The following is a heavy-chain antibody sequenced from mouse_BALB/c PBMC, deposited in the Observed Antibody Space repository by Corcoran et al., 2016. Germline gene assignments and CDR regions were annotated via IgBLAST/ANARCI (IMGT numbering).Heavy chain of an antibody. D-gene: IGHD2-1*01. CDR3: ASRDYGNYLAWFAY. Sequence: EVQLQQSGAELVKPGASVKLSCTAAGFNIKDTYMHWVKQRPEQGLEWIGRIDPANGNTKYDTKFQGKATITADTSSNTAYLQRSSLTSEDTAVYYCASRDYGNYLAWFAYWGQGTLVTVSA. V-gene: IGHV14-3*02. J-gene: IGHJ3*01. CDR2: IDPANGNT. CDR1: GFNIKDTY.